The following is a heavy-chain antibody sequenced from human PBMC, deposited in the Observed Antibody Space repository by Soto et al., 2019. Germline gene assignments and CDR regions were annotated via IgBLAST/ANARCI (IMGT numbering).Heavy chain of an antibody. CDR1: GFTVSSNY. V-gene: IGHV3-66*01. CDR3: AREGGGRRYDY. D-gene: IGHD1-26*01. J-gene: IGHJ4*02. Sequence: EVPLVESGGGLVQPGGSLRLSCAASGFTVSSNYMSWVRQAPGKGLEWVSVIYSGGSTYYADSVKGRFTISRDNSKNTLYLQMNSLRAEDTAVYYGAREGGGRRYDYWGQGTLVTVSS. CDR2: IYSGGST.